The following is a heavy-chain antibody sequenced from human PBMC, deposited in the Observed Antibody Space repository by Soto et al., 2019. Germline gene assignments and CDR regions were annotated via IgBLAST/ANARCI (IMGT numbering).Heavy chain of an antibody. J-gene: IGHJ4*02. D-gene: IGHD5-18*01. CDR2: ISSSSSSI. V-gene: IGHV3-48*02. CDR1: GFNFRGYS. CDR3: AREMTQLWCLDY. Sequence: GGSLRLSCAASGFNFRGYSMNWVRQAPGKGLEWVSYISSSSSSIHYADSVKGRFTISRDNAKNSLYLQMNSLRDEDTAVYYCAREMTQLWCLDYWGQGTPVTVSS.